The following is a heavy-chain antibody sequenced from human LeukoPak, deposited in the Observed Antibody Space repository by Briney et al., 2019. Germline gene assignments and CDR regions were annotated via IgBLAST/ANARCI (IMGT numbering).Heavy chain of an antibody. Sequence: TGGSLRLSCAASGFTFSSYAMSWVRQAPGKGLEWVSAISGSGGSTYYADSVKGRFTISRDNSKNTLYLQMNSLRAEDTAVYYCAKDQYYDSSGYYSPFDYWGQGTLVTVSS. J-gene: IGHJ4*02. D-gene: IGHD3-22*01. CDR1: GFTFSSYA. CDR3: AKDQYYDSSGYYSPFDY. CDR2: ISGSGGST. V-gene: IGHV3-23*01.